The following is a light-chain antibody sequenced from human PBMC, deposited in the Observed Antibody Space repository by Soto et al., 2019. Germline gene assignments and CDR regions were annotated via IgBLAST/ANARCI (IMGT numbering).Light chain of an antibody. CDR1: GSNIGAGYD. Sequence: QSVLTQPPSVSGAPGQRVTISCTGTGSNIGAGYDVHWYQQLPGTAPKLLIYGNSNRPSGVPDRFSGSKSGPSASLAITGLQAEDEADYYCQSYDSSLSGVVFGGGTKLTVL. J-gene: IGLJ2*01. CDR2: GNS. CDR3: QSYDSSLSGVV. V-gene: IGLV1-40*01.